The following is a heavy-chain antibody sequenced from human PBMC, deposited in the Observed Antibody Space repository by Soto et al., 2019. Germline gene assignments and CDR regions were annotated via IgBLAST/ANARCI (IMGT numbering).Heavy chain of an antibody. V-gene: IGHV4-30-4*01. J-gene: IGHJ6*02. CDR3: AREAGWFGDFNYYYSGVDV. Sequence: QVQLQESGPGLVKPSQTLSLTCTVSGASISSGNFYWTWIRQPPGKGLEWIGYIFYSGTTYYNPSLQSQATISIDTYNNQFSLKLNSLTAADTAVYYCAREAGWFGDFNYYYSGVDVWGQGTTVTVSS. D-gene: IGHD3-10*01. CDR1: GASISSGNFY. CDR2: IFYSGTT.